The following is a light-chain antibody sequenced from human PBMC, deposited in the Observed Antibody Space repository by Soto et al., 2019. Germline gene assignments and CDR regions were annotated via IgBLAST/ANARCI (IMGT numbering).Light chain of an antibody. CDR2: DAS. Sequence: EFVLTQSPGTLSLSPGERATLSRRGSQTVRNNYLAWYQQKPGQAPRLMIYDASSRATGIPDRFSGGGSGTDCTLTISRLEPEDFAVYYCQQFSSYPLTLGGGTKVDI. J-gene: IGKJ4*01. CDR3: QQFSSYPLT. V-gene: IGKV3-20*01. CDR1: QTVRNNY.